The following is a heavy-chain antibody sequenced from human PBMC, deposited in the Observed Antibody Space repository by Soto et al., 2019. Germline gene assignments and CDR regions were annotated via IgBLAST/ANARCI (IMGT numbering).Heavy chain of an antibody. Sequence: EVQLLASGGRLVQPGGSLRLSCAASGFTFSSYAMSWVRQAPGKGLEWVSSISDRGQSVFFADSVKGRFTISRDNSNNPFYLQMNSLRADDTAVYYGAAPVGHGGLVRDISFALWGQGTMVTVSS. CDR1: GFTFSSYA. J-gene: IGHJ3*01. D-gene: IGHD3-9*01. CDR3: AAPVGHGGLVRDISFAL. CDR2: ISDRGQSV. V-gene: IGHV3-23*01.